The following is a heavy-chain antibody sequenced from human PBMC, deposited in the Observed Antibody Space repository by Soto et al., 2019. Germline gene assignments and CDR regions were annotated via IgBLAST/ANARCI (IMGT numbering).Heavy chain of an antibody. CDR1: GYTFTNYY. Sequence: ASVKVSCKASGYTFTNYYIHWVRQVPGQGLEWMGVINPTGGRASYAPKFQGRVTLTRDTSTSTAYMELSSLRSDDTAVYFCSRLTTMVREINDDPFDFWGQG. V-gene: IGHV1-46*03. D-gene: IGHD3-10*01. CDR3: SRLTTMVREINDDPFDF. J-gene: IGHJ4*02. CDR2: INPTGGRA.